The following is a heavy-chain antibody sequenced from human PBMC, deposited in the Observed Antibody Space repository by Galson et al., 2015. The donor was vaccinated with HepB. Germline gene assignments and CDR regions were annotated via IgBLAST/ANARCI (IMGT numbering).Heavy chain of an antibody. CDR2: INPNSGDT. Sequence: SVKVSCKASGYTFIEYYIHWVRQATGQGLEWVGWINPNSGDTKFAQNFQGRVTMTRDTSISTVNAELRRLSSDDTAVYYCAREGVEKALDIWGQGTIVTVS. D-gene: IGHD5-24*01. V-gene: IGHV1-2*02. J-gene: IGHJ3*02. CDR1: GYTFIEYY. CDR3: AREGVEKALDI.